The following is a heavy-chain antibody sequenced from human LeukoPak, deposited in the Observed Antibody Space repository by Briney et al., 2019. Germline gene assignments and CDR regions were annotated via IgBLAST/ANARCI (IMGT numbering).Heavy chain of an antibody. CDR3: ARVDDWNALEY. CDR1: GGSLNNYY. Sequence: SETLSLTCTVSGGSLNNYYWSWIRQPPGKALEWIGYVYYSGDTNYNPSLRSRVTISVDTSKNQFSLKLRSVTAADTALYYCARVDDWNALEYWGQGTLVTVSS. V-gene: IGHV4-59*01. CDR2: VYYSGDT. J-gene: IGHJ4*02. D-gene: IGHD1-1*01.